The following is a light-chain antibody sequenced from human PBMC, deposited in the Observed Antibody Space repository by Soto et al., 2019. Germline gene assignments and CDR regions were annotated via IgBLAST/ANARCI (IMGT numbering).Light chain of an antibody. V-gene: IGKV1-8*01. CDR2: AAS. J-gene: IGKJ4*01. Sequence: IQMTHSTSSLSASTGDRVTITCRASQGISSYLAWYQQKPGKAPKLLIYAASTLQSGVPSRFSGSGSGTDFTLTISCLQSEDFATYYCQQYYSYLLTFGGGTKVDIK. CDR3: QQYYSYLLT. CDR1: QGISSY.